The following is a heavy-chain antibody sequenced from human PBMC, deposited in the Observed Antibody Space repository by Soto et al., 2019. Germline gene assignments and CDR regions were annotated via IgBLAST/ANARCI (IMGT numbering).Heavy chain of an antibody. V-gene: IGHV1-3*04. CDR2: SNIGNGNT. CDR3: AREPLWGGVCYDHWLDH. CDR1: GYTFTSYA. Sequence: QVQLVQSGAEVKKPGASVRVSCRTSGYTFTSYAIHWVRQAPGQGLEWMAWSNIGNGNTKYSQKFQGRVTVSRDTSASTAYMELSSLRSEDTAVYYCAREPLWGGVCYDHWLDHWGQGTLVTVSS. D-gene: IGHD2-21*02. J-gene: IGHJ5*02.